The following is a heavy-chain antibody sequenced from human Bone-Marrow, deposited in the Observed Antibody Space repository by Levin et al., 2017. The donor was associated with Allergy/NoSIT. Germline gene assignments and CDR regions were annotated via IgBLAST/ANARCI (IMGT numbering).Heavy chain of an antibody. V-gene: IGHV1-2*02. Sequence: GESLKISCKASGYTFTGYYMHWVRQAPGQGLEWMGWINPNSGGTNYAQKFQGRVTMTRDTSISTAYMELSRLRSDDTAVYYCARVGFWSGYFSRSLNSSMDVWGQGTTVTVSS. J-gene: IGHJ6*02. CDR2: INPNSGGT. CDR1: GYTFTGYY. CDR3: ARVGFWSGYFSRSLNSSMDV. D-gene: IGHD3-3*01.